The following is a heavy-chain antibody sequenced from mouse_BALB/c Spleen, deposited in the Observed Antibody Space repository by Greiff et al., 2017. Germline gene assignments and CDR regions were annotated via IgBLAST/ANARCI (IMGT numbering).Heavy chain of an antibody. Sequence: EVKLVESGGGLVQPGGSLRLSCATSGFTFTDYYMSWVRQPPGKALEWLGFIRNKANGYTTEYSASVKGRFTISRDNSQSILYLQMNTLRAEDSATYYCAYYGSSYWFAYWGQGTLVTVSA. CDR1: GFTFTDYY. J-gene: IGHJ3*01. CDR2: IRNKANGYTT. CDR3: AYYGSSYWFAY. V-gene: IGHV7-3*02. D-gene: IGHD1-1*01.